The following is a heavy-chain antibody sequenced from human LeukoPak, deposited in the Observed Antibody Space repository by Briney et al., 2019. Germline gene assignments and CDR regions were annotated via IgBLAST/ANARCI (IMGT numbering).Heavy chain of an antibody. CDR3: ARVRTGYCSSTSCPRNFDY. Sequence: ALVKVSCKASGYTFTSYGISWVRQAPGQGLEWMGWISAYNGNTNYAQKLQGRVTMTTDTSTSTAYMELRILRSDDTAVYYCARVRTGYCSSTSCPRNFDYWGQGTLVTVSS. J-gene: IGHJ4*02. CDR1: GYTFTSYG. CDR2: ISAYNGNT. V-gene: IGHV1-18*04. D-gene: IGHD2-2*01.